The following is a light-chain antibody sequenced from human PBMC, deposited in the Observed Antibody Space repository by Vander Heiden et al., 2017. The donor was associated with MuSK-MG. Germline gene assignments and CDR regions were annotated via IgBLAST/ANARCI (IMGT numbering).Light chain of an antibody. J-gene: IGKJ1*01. Sequence: DIQMKHSPSTLSASVGNSVTFTCRASQSVYTWLAWYQQKPGRAPKLLIYVASTWESGVPSRFSGSGYGTEFPLTISSRQPDDFAPYYCQQNKDYPTWTFGQGTKVEIK. CDR2: VAS. CDR1: QSVYTW. V-gene: IGKV1-5*01. CDR3: QQNKDYPTWT.